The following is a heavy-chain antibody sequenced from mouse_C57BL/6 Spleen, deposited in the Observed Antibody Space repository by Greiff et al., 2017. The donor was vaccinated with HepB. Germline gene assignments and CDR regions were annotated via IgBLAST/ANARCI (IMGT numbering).Heavy chain of an antibody. D-gene: IGHD2-4*01. Sequence: VKLQQSGAELVRPGASVTLSCKASGYTFTDYEMHWVKQTPVHGLGWIGAIDPETGGTDYNQKFKGKAILTADKSSNTAYMALRSLTSEDSAVYYCTRRAPFYYDHWGQGTSVTVSS. CDR3: TRRAPFYYDH. V-gene: IGHV1-15*01. J-gene: IGHJ4*01. CDR2: IDPETGGT. CDR1: GYTFTDYE.